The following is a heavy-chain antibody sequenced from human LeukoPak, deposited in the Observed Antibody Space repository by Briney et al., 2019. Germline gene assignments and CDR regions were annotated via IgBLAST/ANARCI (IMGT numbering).Heavy chain of an antibody. CDR2: INPKSGGA. CDR1: GNTLTGYY. CDR3: ARMIRVGYGDPFDY. D-gene: IGHD2-21*02. J-gene: IGHJ4*02. Sequence: GASVKVSCKTSGNTLTGYYMHWVRQAPGQGLEWMGWINPKSGGANYAQKFQGRVTMTRDTSISATYVELSRLTSDDTAVYYCARMIRVGYGDPFDYWGQGTPVTVSS. V-gene: IGHV1-2*02.